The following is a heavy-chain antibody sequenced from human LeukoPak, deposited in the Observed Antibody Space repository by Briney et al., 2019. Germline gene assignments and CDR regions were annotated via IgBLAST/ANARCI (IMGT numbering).Heavy chain of an antibody. CDR1: GVTFKRYA. J-gene: IGHJ6*03. D-gene: IGHD1-1*01. CDR2: IICSGGST. V-gene: IGHV3-23*01. Sequence: GGALRLSCAASGVTFKRYAMSGGRQAPGKGGGGVSGIICSGGSTYSAYSVKGRFTISRDNSKNTLYLQMNILRAEDMAVYYCAKDGYDYYYYYMDVWGKGTTVTVSS. CDR3: AKDGYDYYYYYMDV.